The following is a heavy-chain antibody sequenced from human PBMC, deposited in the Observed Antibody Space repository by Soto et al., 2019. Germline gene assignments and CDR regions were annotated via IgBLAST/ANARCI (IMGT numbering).Heavy chain of an antibody. CDR3: ARPEGDCSSTSCQDNRYGLDV. J-gene: IGHJ6*02. CDR1: GGTFSSYA. CDR2: IIPIFGTA. D-gene: IGHD2-2*01. V-gene: IGHV1-69*13. Sequence: SVKVSCKASGGTFSSYAISWVRQAPGQGLEWMGGIIPIFGTANYAQKFQGRVTITADESTSTAYMELSSLRSEDTAVYYCARPEGDCSSTSCQDNRYGLDVWGQRTTVLVSS.